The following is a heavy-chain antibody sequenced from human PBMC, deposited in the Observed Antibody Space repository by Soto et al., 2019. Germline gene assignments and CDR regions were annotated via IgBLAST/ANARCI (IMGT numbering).Heavy chain of an antibody. CDR1: GGSFSGYY. CDR3: ARDRGDTPVVPGLYYGMDV. J-gene: IGHJ6*02. D-gene: IGHD5-18*01. CDR2: INHSGST. Sequence: SETLSLTCAVYGGSFSGYYWTWIRQPPWTGLEWIGEINHSGSTNYNPSLESRLTMSVDTSKNQFSLKLSSVTAADTAVYYCARDRGDTPVVPGLYYGMDVWGQGTTVTVSS. V-gene: IGHV4-34*09.